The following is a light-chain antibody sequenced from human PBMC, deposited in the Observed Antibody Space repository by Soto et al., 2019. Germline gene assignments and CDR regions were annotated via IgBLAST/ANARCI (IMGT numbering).Light chain of an antibody. CDR1: QGISTY. J-gene: IGKJ5*01. CDR3: QQSYMPPIA. Sequence: IPVTQNPSALSSSVGDIVAITCLASQGISTYLNWYQQKPGKAPKVLIYAASNLQSGVPPRFSGRGSGTDFTLAISSLQPEDVATYFCQQSYMPPIAFGDGTRL. V-gene: IGKV1-39*01. CDR2: AAS.